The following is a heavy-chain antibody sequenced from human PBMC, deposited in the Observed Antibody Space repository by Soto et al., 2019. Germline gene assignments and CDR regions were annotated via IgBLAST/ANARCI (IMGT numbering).Heavy chain of an antibody. J-gene: IGHJ4*02. CDR1: GVTVSGNY. CDR3: ARGHYESPPGYFDY. D-gene: IGHD3-22*01. V-gene: IGHV3-66*01. Sequence: EVQMVESGGGLVQPGGSLRLSCAASGVTVSGNYMRWVRQSPGRGLEWVSVIHSGDSTHYADSVKGRFTISRDNSKNTLYLQMNSLRAEDTAVYYCARGHYESPPGYFDYWGQGTLVTVSS. CDR2: IHSGDST.